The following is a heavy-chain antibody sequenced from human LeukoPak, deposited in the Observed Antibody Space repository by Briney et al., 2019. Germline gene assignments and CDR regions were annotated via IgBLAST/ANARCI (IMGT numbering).Heavy chain of an antibody. J-gene: IGHJ6*03. CDR2: IHYSGST. CDR3: ARRVVPGYYMDV. CDR1: GGSISSSSYY. Sequence: SETLSLTCTVSGGSISSSSYYWGWIRQPPGKGLEWIGSIHYSGSTYYNPSLKSRVTISVDTSKNQFSLKLSSVTAADTAVCYCARRVVPGYYMDVWGKGTTVTVSS. V-gene: IGHV4-39*01. D-gene: IGHD2-2*01.